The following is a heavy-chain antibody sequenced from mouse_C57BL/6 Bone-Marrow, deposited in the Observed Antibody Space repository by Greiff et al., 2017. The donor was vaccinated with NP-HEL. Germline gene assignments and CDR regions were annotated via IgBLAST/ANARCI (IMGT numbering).Heavy chain of an antibody. Sequence: QVQLQQSGAELVKPGASVKISCKASGYAFSSYWMNWVKQRPGKGLEWIGQIYPGDGDTNYNGKFKGKATLTADKSSSTAYMQRSSLTSEDSAVYFCARYPHYYGSLYYFDYWGQGTTLTVSS. CDR3: ARYPHYYGSLYYFDY. CDR2: IYPGDGDT. J-gene: IGHJ2*01. D-gene: IGHD1-1*01. V-gene: IGHV1-80*01. CDR1: GYAFSSYW.